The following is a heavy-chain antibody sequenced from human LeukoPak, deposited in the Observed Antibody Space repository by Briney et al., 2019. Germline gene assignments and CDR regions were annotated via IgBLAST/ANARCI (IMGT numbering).Heavy chain of an antibody. V-gene: IGHV3-21*01. CDR3: ARDLGIQLWSSDFDY. Sequence: PGGSLRLSCAASGFTFSSYSMNWVRQAPGKGLEWVSSISSSSSYIYYADSVKGRFTISRDNAKNALYLQMNSLRAEDTAVYYCARDLGIQLWSSDFDYWGQGTLVTVSA. CDR2: ISSSSSYI. CDR1: GFTFSSYS. J-gene: IGHJ4*02. D-gene: IGHD5-18*01.